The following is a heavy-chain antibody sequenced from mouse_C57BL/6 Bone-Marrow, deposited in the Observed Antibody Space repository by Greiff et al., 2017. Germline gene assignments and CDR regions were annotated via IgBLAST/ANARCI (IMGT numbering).Heavy chain of an antibody. Sequence: EVKLPESGAELVRPGASVKLSCTASGFNIKDDYMHWVKQRPEQGLEWIGWITPENGDTEYASKFQGKATITADTSSNTAYLQLSSLTSEDTAVYYCTTFGKYYYRWYFDVWGTGTTVTVSS. CDR2: ITPENGDT. CDR3: TTFGKYYYRWYFDV. CDR1: GFNIKDDY. D-gene: IGHD2-1*01. V-gene: IGHV14-4*01. J-gene: IGHJ1*03.